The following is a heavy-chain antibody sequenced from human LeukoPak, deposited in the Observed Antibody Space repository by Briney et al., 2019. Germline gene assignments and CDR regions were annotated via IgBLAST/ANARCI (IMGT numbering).Heavy chain of an antibody. CDR1: GFRFNRYS. Sequence: PGGSLTLPCPASGFRFNRYSNKWLRQAPGNAMEWASYISSSSSTMDYAVSVKGRFTISRDNAKNSLYLQMNSLRDEDTAVYYCARDPLIDCSGGSCYGYRWGQGNLVTVSS. CDR3: ARDPLIDCSGGSCYGYR. CDR2: ISSSSSTM. J-gene: IGHJ4*02. V-gene: IGHV3-48*02. D-gene: IGHD2-15*01.